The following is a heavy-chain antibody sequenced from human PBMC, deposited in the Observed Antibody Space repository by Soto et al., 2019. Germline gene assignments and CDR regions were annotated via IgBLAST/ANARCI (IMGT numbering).Heavy chain of an antibody. CDR3: VRGGSGYLDADDY. CDR1: GGSISSGDYY. J-gene: IGHJ4*02. CDR2: IYYSGST. V-gene: IGHV4-30-4*01. Sequence: QVQLQESGPGLVKPSQTLSLTCTVSGGSISSGDYYWSWIRQPPGKGLEWIGYIYYSGSTYYNPSLKSRVTISVDTSKNQFSLKLSSVTAADTAVYYCVRGGSGYLDADDYWGQGTLVTVSS. D-gene: IGHD5-12*01.